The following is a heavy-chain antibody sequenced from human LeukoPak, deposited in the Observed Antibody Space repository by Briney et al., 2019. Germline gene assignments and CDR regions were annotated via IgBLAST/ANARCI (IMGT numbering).Heavy chain of an antibody. CDR2: ISGSGGST. V-gene: IGHV3-23*01. Sequence: GGSLRLSCAASGFTFSSYAMSWVRQAPGKGLEWVSAISGSGGSTYYADSVKGRFTISRDNSKNTLYLQMNSLRAEDTAVYYCAKGGRDSYGRNYFDYWGQGTLVTVSS. CDR3: AKGGRDSYGRNYFDY. J-gene: IGHJ4*02. CDR1: GFTFSSYA. D-gene: IGHD5-18*01.